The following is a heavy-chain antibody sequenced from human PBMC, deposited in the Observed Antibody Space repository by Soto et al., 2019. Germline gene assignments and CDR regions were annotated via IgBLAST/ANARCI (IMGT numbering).Heavy chain of an antibody. Sequence: ASVKVSCKAIGYSFTRHYMHWVRQAPGQGLEWMGTIFPGGVNIAYAQKFEGRVTMTKDTTTSTVYMELNSLTSEDTAVYYCARGVGSGSYYNQYNWFDPWGQGTLVTVSS. CDR1: GYSFTRHY. J-gene: IGHJ5*02. CDR2: IFPGGVNI. V-gene: IGHV1-46*01. D-gene: IGHD3-10*01. CDR3: ARGVGSGSYYNQYNWFDP.